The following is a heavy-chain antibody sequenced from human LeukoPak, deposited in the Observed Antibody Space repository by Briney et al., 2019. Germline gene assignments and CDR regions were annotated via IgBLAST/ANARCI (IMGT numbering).Heavy chain of an antibody. V-gene: IGHV4-34*01. CDR1: GGSFSGYY. Sequence: SETLSLTCAVYGGSFSGYYWSWIRQPPGKGLEWIGEINHSGSTNYNPSLKSRVTISVDTSKNQFSLKLSSVTAADTAVYYCALMVVTIFDYWGQGTLVTVSS. CDR3: ALMVVTIFDY. D-gene: IGHD2-21*02. CDR2: INHSGST. J-gene: IGHJ4*02.